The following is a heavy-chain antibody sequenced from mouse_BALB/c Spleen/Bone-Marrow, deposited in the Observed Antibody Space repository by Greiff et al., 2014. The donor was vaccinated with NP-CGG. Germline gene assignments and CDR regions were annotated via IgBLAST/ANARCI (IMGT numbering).Heavy chain of an antibody. CDR2: IDPANGNT. V-gene: IGHV14-3*02. D-gene: IGHD2-4*01. CDR1: GFNIKDTY. Sequence: VHVKQSGAELVKPGASVKLSCTASGFNIKDTYMHWVKQRSEQGLEWIGRIDPANGNTKYDPKFQGKATITADTSSNTAYLQLSSLTSEDTAVYYCALYYDYDVGYWGQGTTLTVSS. J-gene: IGHJ2*01. CDR3: ALYYDYDVGY.